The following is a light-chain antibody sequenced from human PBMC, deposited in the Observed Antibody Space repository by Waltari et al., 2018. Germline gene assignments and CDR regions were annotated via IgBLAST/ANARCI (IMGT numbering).Light chain of an antibody. J-gene: IGKJ3*01. V-gene: IGKV3-20*01. CDR2: GAS. Sequence: EIVLTQSPGTLSLSPVARATLSWRASQSVSSSFLGWYQQKPDPATRLLIYGASRRAPGIPDWFSGSGAGTDFTLTSSRLEPEDFAVYYCQQYSSSPFTFGPGTKVDIK. CDR3: QQYSSSPFT. CDR1: QSVSSSF.